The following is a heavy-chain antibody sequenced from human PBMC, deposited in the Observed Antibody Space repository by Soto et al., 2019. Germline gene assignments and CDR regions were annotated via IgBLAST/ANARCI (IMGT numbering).Heavy chain of an antibody. Sequence: ASVKVSCKASGYTFTSYGISWVRQAPGQGLEWMGWISAYNGNTNYAQKLQGRVTMTTDTSTRTAYMELRSLRSDDTAVYYCARGTADSSGSPYYYYGMDVWGQGTTVTVSS. D-gene: IGHD3-22*01. CDR1: GYTFTSYG. CDR2: ISAYNGNT. J-gene: IGHJ6*02. CDR3: ARGTADSSGSPYYYYGMDV. V-gene: IGHV1-18*01.